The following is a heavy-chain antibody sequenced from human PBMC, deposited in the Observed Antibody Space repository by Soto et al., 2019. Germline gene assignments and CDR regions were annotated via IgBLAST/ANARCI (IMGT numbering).Heavy chain of an antibody. V-gene: IGHV3-74*03. Sequence: LRLSCAASGFTFSGHWMHWVRQVPGKGLEWVSRINTDGATSTYADSVKGRFTISRDNAKNTLYLQMSALRAEDTALYYCAREAGYCSRTSCYRRAFDTWGQGTTVTVSS. CDR3: AREAGYCSRTSCYRRAFDT. CDR1: GFTFSGHW. D-gene: IGHD2-2*01. J-gene: IGHJ3*02. CDR2: INTDGATS.